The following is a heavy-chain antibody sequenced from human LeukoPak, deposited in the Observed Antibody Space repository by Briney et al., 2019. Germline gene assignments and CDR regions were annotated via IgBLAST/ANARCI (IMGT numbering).Heavy chain of an antibody. CDR3: ARVSSRAFDV. J-gene: IGHJ3*01. Sequence: SQTLSLTCGISGDSVSSYDATWDWVRQSPSRGLEWLGRTYYRSKWGNDYAVSVKSRITINPDTSKNQFSLHLNSVTPEDTAVYYCARVSSRAFDVWGQGTMVTVSP. CDR2: TYYRSKWGN. V-gene: IGHV6-1*01. CDR1: GDSVSSYDAT. D-gene: IGHD6-6*01.